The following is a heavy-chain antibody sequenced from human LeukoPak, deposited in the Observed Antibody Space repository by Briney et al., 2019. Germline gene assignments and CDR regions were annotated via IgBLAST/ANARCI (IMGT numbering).Heavy chain of an antibody. Sequence: SQTLSLTCTVPGGSINSGNYYWSWIRQPAGKGLEWIGRIYTSGSTNYNPSLKSRVTISVDTSKNQFSLKLSSVTAADTAVYYCARSYGWFDPWGQGTLVTVSS. V-gene: IGHV4-61*02. D-gene: IGHD3-10*01. CDR1: GGSINSGNYY. CDR2: IYTSGST. CDR3: ARSYGWFDP. J-gene: IGHJ5*02.